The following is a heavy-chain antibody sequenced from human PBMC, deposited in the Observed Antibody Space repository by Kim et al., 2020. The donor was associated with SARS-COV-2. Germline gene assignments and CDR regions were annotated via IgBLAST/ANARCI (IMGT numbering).Heavy chain of an antibody. J-gene: IGHJ5*02. CDR1: GGSISSYY. V-gene: IGHV4-59*01. CDR2: IYYSGST. D-gene: IGHD1-26*01. CDR3: ARDLAYYSGSRRWFDP. Sequence: SETLSLTCTVSGGSISSYYWSWIRQPPGKGLEWIGYIYYSGSTNYNPSLKSRVTISVDTSKNQFSLKLSSVTAADTAVYYCARDLAYYSGSRRWFDPWGQGTLVTVSS.